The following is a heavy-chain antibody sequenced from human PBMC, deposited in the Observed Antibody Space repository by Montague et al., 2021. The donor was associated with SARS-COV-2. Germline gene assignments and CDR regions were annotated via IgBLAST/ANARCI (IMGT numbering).Heavy chain of an antibody. CDR2: IYHTGST. CDR3: ARDGEQRFRALES. Sequence: SETLSLTCNVSGDSITSNYWWSWLRQPPGKGLEWIGEIYHTGSTNFNPSLKSRVTMSVDKSKKFFSLSLRSVTAADTATYYCARDGEQRFRALESWGQGTLVTISS. V-gene: IGHV4-4*02. J-gene: IGHJ5*02. CDR1: GDSITSNYW. D-gene: IGHD1/OR15-1a*01.